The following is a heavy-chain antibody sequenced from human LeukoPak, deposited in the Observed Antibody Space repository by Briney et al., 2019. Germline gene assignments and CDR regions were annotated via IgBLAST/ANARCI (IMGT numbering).Heavy chain of an antibody. D-gene: IGHD5-24*01. CDR2: INHSGST. J-gene: IGHJ4*02. V-gene: IGHV4-34*01. CDR3: ARAPRDGYKTIDY. CDR1: GGSFSGYY. Sequence: PSETLSLTCAVYGGSFSGYYWSWIPQPPGKGLEWIGEINHSGSTNYNPSLKSRVTISVDTSKNQFSLKLSSVTAADTAVYYCARAPRDGYKTIDYWGQGTLVTVSS.